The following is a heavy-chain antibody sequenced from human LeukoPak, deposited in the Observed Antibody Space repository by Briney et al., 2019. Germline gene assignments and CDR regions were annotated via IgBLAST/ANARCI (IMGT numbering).Heavy chain of an antibody. J-gene: IGHJ3*02. CDR1: GLTFSSYA. D-gene: IGHD6-19*01. CDR2: LSYDGSNK. V-gene: IGHV3-30-3*01. CDR3: ASTPFIWYSSGWSDAFDI. Sequence: SGGSLRLSYAASGLTFSSYAMHWVRQAPGKGLEWVAILSYDGSNKYYADSVKGRFIISRDNSNNTLYLQMNSLRAEDTAVYYCASTPFIWYSSGWSDAFDIWGQGTMVTVSS.